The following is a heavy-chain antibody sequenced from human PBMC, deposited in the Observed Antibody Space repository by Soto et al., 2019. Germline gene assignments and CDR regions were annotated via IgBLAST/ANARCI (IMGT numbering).Heavy chain of an antibody. CDR3: ARVPLDYSNSHYSDF. CDR1: GGSVSSGSFY. V-gene: IGHV4-61*01. Sequence: KTSETLSLTCTVSGGSVSSGSFYWSWIRQPPGKALEWIGFIYNNRSFNYNPSLKSRVTMSVDTSKHQFSLKLSSVTAADTAVYYCARVPLDYSNSHYSDFRGLAALVTVSS. D-gene: IGHD6-6*01. J-gene: IGHJ4*02. CDR2: IYNNRSF.